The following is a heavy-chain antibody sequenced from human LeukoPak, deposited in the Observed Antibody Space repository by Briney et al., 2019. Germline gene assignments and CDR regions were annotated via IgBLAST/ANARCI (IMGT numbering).Heavy chain of an antibody. Sequence: PGRSLRLSCVASGFTISGYGTHWVRQAPGKGLEWVAVIWYDGSNKKYADSVKGRFTISRDNSKNTLFLQMNSLRAEDTAVYYCARGHDSSGYYYLDYWGQGTLVTVSS. CDR1: GFTISGYG. CDR2: IWYDGSNK. D-gene: IGHD3-22*01. V-gene: IGHV3-33*01. CDR3: ARGHDSSGYYYLDY. J-gene: IGHJ4*02.